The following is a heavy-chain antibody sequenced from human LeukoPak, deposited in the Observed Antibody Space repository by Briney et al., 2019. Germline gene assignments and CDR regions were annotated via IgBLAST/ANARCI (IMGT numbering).Heavy chain of an antibody. CDR3: ARDIGYYYGEPYYGMDV. J-gene: IGHJ6*02. CDR1: GFTFSSYA. D-gene: IGHD3-10*01. CDR2: ISYDGSNK. Sequence: AGGSLRLSCAASGFTFSSYAMHWVRQAPGKGLEWVAVISYDGSNKYYADSVKGRFTISRDNSENTLYLQMNSLRAEDTAVYYCARDIGYYYGEPYYGMDVWGQGTTVTVSS. V-gene: IGHV3-30-3*01.